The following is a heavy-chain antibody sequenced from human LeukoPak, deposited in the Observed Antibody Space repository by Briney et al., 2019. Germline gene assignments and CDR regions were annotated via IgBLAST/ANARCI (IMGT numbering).Heavy chain of an antibody. Sequence: GGSLRLSCVASGFTFSAYFMHWDRQGPEKGLERVSRICPDGSVVNHADSVKGRFTTSRDNAKNTVFLQMNSLRVDDTAVYYCVRDLREADHWGLGTLVTVSS. CDR2: ICPDGSVV. CDR1: GFTFSAYF. D-gene: IGHD3-10*01. J-gene: IGHJ4*02. V-gene: IGHV3-74*01. CDR3: VRDLREADH.